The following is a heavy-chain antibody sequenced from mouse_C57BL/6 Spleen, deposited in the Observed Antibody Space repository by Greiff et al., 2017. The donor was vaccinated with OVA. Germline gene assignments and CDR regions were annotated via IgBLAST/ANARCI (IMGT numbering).Heavy chain of an antibody. J-gene: IGHJ4*01. CDR1: GFNIKDYY. V-gene: IGHV14-2*01. CDR2: IDPEDGET. Sequence: VQLQQSGAELVKPGASVKLSCTASGFNIKDYYMHWVKQRTEQGLEWIGRIDPEDGETKYAPNFQGKATITADTSSNTAYLQLSSLTSEDTAVYYCAREGLQEAMEYWGQGTAVTVSS. D-gene: IGHD2-1*01. CDR3: AREGLQEAMEY.